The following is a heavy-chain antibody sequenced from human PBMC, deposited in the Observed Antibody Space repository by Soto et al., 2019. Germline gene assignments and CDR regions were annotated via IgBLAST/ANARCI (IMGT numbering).Heavy chain of an antibody. CDR2: INHSGST. CDR1: GGSFSGYY. J-gene: IGHJ4*02. Sequence: TSETLSLTCAVYGGSFSGYYWSWIRQPPGKGLEWIGEINHSGSTNYNPSLKSRVTISVDTSKNQFSLKLSSVTAADTAVHYCARVSSLRFLILTGYYRGFWYFDYWGQGTLVTVSS. V-gene: IGHV4-34*01. D-gene: IGHD3-9*01. CDR3: ARVSSLRFLILTGYYRGFWYFDY.